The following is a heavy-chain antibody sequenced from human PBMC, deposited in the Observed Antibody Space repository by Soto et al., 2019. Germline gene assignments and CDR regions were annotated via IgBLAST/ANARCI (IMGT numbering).Heavy chain of an antibody. CDR1: GFTFTSSA. J-gene: IGHJ4*02. CDR2: IVVGSGNT. Sequence: SVKVSCKASGFTFTSSAVQWVRQARGQRLEWIGWIVVGSGNTNYAQKFQERVTITRDMSTSTAYMELSSLRSEDTAVYYCAAGYQYSSSWYYWGQGTLVTVSS. CDR3: AAGYQYSSSWYY. D-gene: IGHD6-13*01. V-gene: IGHV1-58*01.